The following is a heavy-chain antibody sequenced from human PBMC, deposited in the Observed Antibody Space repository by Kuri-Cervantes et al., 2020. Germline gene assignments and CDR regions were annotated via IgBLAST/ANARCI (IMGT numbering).Heavy chain of an antibody. CDR1: GYTFIDYY. CDR3: ARDVEQQPQKGGWFDP. D-gene: IGHD6-13*01. J-gene: IGHJ5*02. V-gene: IGHV1-18*04. CDR2: ISAYNGDT. Sequence: ASVKVSCKASGYTFIDYYMHWVRQAPGQGLEWMGWISAYNGDTNYAQKLQGRVTMTTDTSTSTAYMELRSLRSDDTAVYYCARDVEQQPQKGGWFDPWGQGTLVTVSS.